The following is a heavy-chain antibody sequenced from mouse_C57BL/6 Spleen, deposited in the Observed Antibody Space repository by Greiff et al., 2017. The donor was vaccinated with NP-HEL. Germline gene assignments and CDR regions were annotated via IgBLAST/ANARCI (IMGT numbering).Heavy chain of an antibody. CDR1: GYTFTDYY. Sequence: VQLQQSGPELVKPGASVKISCKASGYTFTDYYMNWVKQSHGKSLEWIGDINPNNGGTSYNQKFKGKATLTVDKSSSTAYMELRSLTSEDSAVDCCARRNYSIPFAYWGQGTLVTVSA. J-gene: IGHJ3*01. CDR3: ARRNYSIPFAY. D-gene: IGHD2-5*01. CDR2: INPNNGGT. V-gene: IGHV1-26*01.